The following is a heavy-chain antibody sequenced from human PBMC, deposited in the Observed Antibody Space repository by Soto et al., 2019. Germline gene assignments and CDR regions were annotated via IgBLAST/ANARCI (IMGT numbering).Heavy chain of an antibody. V-gene: IGHV1-46*01. D-gene: IGHD6-6*01. Sequence: XSVNVSCKASGYTFTTYYMYWGRQSPGQGLEWMGIINPSGGSTSFAQKFQGRVTMTRDTSTSTVYMELISLTSEDTAVYYCARDVGMASRPYLDYWGQGTLVTVYS. J-gene: IGHJ4*02. CDR2: INPSGGST. CDR1: GYTFTTYY. CDR3: ARDVGMASRPYLDY.